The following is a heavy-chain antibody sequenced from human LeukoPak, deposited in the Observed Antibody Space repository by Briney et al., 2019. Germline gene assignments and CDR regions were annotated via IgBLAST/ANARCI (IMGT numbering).Heavy chain of an antibody. CDR1: GFTVSSYY. CDR2: IYYSGST. J-gene: IGHJ6*02. Sequence: GSLRLSCAASGFTVSSYYWSWIRQPPGKGLEWTGYIYYSGSTNYNPSLKSRVTISVDTSKNQFSLKLSSVTAADTAVYYCARAGPTRYYYYGMDVWGQGTTVTVSS. CDR3: ARAGPTRYYYYGMDV. V-gene: IGHV4-59*08. D-gene: IGHD1-14*01.